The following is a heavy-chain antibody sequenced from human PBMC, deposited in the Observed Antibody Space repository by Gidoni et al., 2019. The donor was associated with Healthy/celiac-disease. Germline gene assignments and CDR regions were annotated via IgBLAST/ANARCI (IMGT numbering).Heavy chain of an antibody. D-gene: IGHD7-27*01. Sequence: QVQLQESGPGLVKPSQTLSLTCTVPGGSISSGDYYWSWIRQPPGKGLEWIGYIYYSGSTYYNPSLKSRVTISVDTSKNQFSLKLSSVTAADTAVYYCARGGGVWGVDDAFDIWGQGTMVTVSS. CDR2: IYYSGST. CDR1: GGSISSGDYY. J-gene: IGHJ3*02. V-gene: IGHV4-30-4*01. CDR3: ARGGGVWGVDDAFDI.